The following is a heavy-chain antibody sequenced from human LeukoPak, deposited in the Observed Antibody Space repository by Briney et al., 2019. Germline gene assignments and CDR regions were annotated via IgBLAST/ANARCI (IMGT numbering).Heavy chain of an antibody. CDR1: GVTLSNYA. J-gene: IGHJ6*02. Sequence: GGSLRLSCVASGVTLSNYAMSWARQAPGKGLEWVSGISGTTSGTYYADSVKGRFTISRDNSKNTLFLQVNSLRAEDTAVYYCAKVRTYFYHGLDVWGQGTTVTVSS. V-gene: IGHV3-23*01. CDR3: AKVRTYFYHGLDV. D-gene: IGHD1-14*01. CDR2: ISGTTSGT.